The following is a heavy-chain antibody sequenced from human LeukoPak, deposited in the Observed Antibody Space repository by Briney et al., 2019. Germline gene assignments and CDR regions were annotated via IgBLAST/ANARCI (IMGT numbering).Heavy chain of an antibody. CDR2: IKQDGSEK. CDR1: GFTYSLFW. J-gene: IGHJ4*02. V-gene: IGHV3-7*01. Sequence: GGSLRLSCAASGFTYSLFWMSWVRQAPGKGLEWVANIKQDGSEKYYVDSVKGRFTISRDNAERSLYLQMNSLRAEDTAVYYCARGFASGDYGVDWGQGTLVTVSS. CDR3: ARGFASGDYGVD. D-gene: IGHD4/OR15-4a*01.